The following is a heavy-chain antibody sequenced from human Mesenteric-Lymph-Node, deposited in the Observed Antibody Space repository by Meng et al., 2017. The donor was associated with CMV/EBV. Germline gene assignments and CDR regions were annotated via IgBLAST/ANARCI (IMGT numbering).Heavy chain of an antibody. CDR3: VRGHLQYTYGSSVYNWFDP. D-gene: IGHD5-18*01. J-gene: IGHJ5*02. Sequence: SETLSLTCTVSGGSISSYYWSWIRQPPGRGLEWIGEINHSGSTNYSPSLKSRVTISVDTSKNQFSLKLSSVTAADTAVYFCVRGHLQYTYGSSVYNWFDPWGQGTLVTVSS. CDR1: GGSISSYY. CDR2: INHSGST. V-gene: IGHV4-34*01.